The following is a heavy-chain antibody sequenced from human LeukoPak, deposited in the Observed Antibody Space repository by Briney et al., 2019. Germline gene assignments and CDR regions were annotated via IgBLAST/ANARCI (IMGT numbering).Heavy chain of an antibody. J-gene: IGHJ4*02. V-gene: IGHV3-23*01. CDR1: GFTFSSYA. D-gene: IGHD3-22*01. CDR2: ISGSGGST. CDR3: ASTTPDYYDSSGYFDY. Sequence: GGSLRLSCAASGFTFSSYAMSWVRQAPGKGLEWVSAISGSGGSTYYADSVKGRFTISRDNSKNTLYLQMNSLRAEDTAVYYCASTTPDYYDSSGYFDYWGQGTLVTVSS.